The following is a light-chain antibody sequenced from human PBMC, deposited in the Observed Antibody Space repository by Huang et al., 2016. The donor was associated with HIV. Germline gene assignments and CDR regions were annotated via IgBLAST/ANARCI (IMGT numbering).Light chain of an antibody. CDR1: QFVANAY. CDR2: GAS. CDR3: QQCGSPTWT. J-gene: IGKJ1*01. V-gene: IGKV3-20*01. Sequence: EIVLTQSPGTLSLSPGDRATLSCRASQFVANAYVAWYQNKPGQSPRLLIYGASMRASGIPDRFSGSGFGTDFTLTISRLEADDFAVYFCQQCGSPTWTFGQGTKVEIK.